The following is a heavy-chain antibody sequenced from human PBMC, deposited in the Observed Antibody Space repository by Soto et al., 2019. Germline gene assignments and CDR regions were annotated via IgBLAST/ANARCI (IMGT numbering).Heavy chain of an antibody. V-gene: IGHV4-59*01. CDR2: IYYSGST. D-gene: IGHD4-17*01. J-gene: IGHJ5*02. CDR1: GGSISSYY. Sequence: SETLSLTCTVSGGSISSYYWSWIRQPPGKGLEWIGYIYYSGSTNYNPSLKSRVTISVDTSKNQFSLKLSSVTAADTAVYYCARRYYGDYDWFDPWGQGTLVTVSS. CDR3: ARRYYGDYDWFDP.